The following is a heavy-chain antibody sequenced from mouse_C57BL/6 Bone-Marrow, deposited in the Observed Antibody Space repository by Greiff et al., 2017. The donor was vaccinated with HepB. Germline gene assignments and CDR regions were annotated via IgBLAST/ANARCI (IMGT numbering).Heavy chain of an antibody. CDR3: ARQSITTVVDY. V-gene: IGHV1-64*01. Sequence: QVQLQQPGAELVKPGASVKLSCKASGYTFTSYWMHWVKQRPGQGLEWIGMIHPNSGSTNYNEKFKSKATLTVDKSSSTAYLQLSSLTSEDSAVYFCARQSITTVVDYWGQGTTLTVSS. CDR2: IHPNSGST. J-gene: IGHJ2*01. CDR1: GYTFTSYW. D-gene: IGHD1-1*01.